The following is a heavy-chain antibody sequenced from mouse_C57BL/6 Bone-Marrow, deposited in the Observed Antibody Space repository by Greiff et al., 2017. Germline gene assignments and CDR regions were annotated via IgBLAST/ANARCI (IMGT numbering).Heavy chain of an antibody. CDR2: IDPENGDT. Sequence: VQLQQSGAELVRPGASVKLSCTASGFNIKDDYMHWVKQRPEQGLEWIGWIDPENGDTEYASKFQGKATITVDTSSNTAYLHLSSHTSESTAFYYCTRIAYWGQGTLVTVSA. CDR3: TRIAY. V-gene: IGHV14-4*01. CDR1: GFNIKDDY. J-gene: IGHJ3*01.